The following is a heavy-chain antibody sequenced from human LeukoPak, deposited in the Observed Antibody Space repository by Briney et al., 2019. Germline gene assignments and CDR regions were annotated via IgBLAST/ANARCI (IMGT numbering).Heavy chain of an antibody. CDR1: AFTFSSYW. D-gene: IGHD5-24*01. Sequence: RAGGSLRLSCAASAFTFSSYWMHWVRQAPGKGLVWVSRINSDGSTTSCADSVKGRFTISRDNAKNTLYLQMNSLRAEDTAVYYCARVAGYNSLFDYWGQGTLVTVSS. J-gene: IGHJ4*02. CDR2: INSDGSTT. CDR3: ARVAGYNSLFDY. V-gene: IGHV3-74*01.